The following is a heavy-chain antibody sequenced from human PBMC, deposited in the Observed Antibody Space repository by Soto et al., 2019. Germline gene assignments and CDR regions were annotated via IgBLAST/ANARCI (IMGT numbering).Heavy chain of an antibody. Sequence: QVQLVQSGPEVKKTGTSVKVSCKASGGTFSSRAISWVRQAPGQGLEWMGWIIPVLGRVNYAEKFQDIVTITADESTGTVYMELSRLRSEDTALYYCANSRGGTFLGYHGMDIWGQGTTVSVSS. CDR2: IIPVLGRV. CDR3: ANSRGGTFLGYHGMDI. CDR1: GGTFSSRA. D-gene: IGHD3-16*01. J-gene: IGHJ6*02. V-gene: IGHV1-69*01.